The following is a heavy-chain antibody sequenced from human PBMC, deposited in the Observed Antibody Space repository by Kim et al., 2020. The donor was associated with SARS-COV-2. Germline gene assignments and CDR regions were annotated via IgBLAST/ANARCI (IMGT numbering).Heavy chain of an antibody. CDR3: ARSDYDILTGYRQPFDY. V-gene: IGHV4-39*01. D-gene: IGHD3-9*01. Sequence: LKSRVTISVDTSKNQFSLKLSSVIAADTAVYYCARSDYDILTGYRQPFDYWGQGTLVTVSS. J-gene: IGHJ4*02.